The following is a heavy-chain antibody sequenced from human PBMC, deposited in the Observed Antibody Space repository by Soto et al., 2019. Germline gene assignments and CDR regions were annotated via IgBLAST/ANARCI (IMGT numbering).Heavy chain of an antibody. CDR1: GDSISSGGYS. CDR3: AYSSTPFDY. D-gene: IGHD6-13*01. CDR2: IYHSGST. V-gene: IGHV4-30-2*01. J-gene: IGHJ4*02. Sequence: SETLSLTCAVSGDSISSGGYSWSWIRQPPGKGLEWIGYIYHSGSTYYNPSLKSRVTISVDRSKNQFSLKLSSVTAADTAVYYCAYSSTPFDYWGQGTLVTVSS.